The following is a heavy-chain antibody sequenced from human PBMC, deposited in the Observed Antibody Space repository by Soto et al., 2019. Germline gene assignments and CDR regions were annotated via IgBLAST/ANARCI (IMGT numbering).Heavy chain of an antibody. D-gene: IGHD2-15*01. V-gene: IGHV4-31*03. CDR2: IYSSGST. CDR3: ARDLHIDCSGGDCSCSYYYYIMDV. J-gene: IGHJ6*02. CDR1: GGPVSSGGYY. Sequence: KTSETLSLTCTVSGGPVSSGGYYWSWIRQHPGKGLEWIGHIYSSGSTYYNPSLKRRVTISIDTSKNQFSLKLTSVTAADTAVYYCARDLHIDCSGGDCSCSYYYYIMDVWGQGTTVTVSS.